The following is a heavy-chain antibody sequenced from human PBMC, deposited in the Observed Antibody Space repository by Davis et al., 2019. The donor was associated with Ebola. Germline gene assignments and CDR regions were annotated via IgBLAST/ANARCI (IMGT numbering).Heavy chain of an antibody. CDR2: IWYDGSNE. J-gene: IGHJ4*02. CDR1: GFTFSTYA. CDR3: ARGPLAWGSGSYYEDY. V-gene: IGHV3-33*08. Sequence: GESLKISCAASGFTFSTYAMHWVRQAPGKGLEWVAFIWYDGSNEYYADSVKGRFTISRDNSKNTVYLQMHSLRADDMAVYYCARGPLAWGSGSYYEDYWGQGTLVTVSS. D-gene: IGHD3-10*01.